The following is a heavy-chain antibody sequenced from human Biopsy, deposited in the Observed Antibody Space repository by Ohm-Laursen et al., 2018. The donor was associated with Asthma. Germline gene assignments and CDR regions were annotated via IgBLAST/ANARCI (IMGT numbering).Heavy chain of an antibody. Sequence: GTLSLTCTVSGDAMSTSGSYWGWIRQSPGKGLEWIGSIYYSGRTYYNPSLEGRVTISADTSKNHFSLKVTSVTAADTAVYYCARAVSSSSYWYFDLWGRGDLVTVSS. CDR2: IYYSGRT. CDR1: GDAMSTSGSY. CDR3: ARAVSSSSYWYFDL. J-gene: IGHJ2*01. V-gene: IGHV4-39*02. D-gene: IGHD6-6*01.